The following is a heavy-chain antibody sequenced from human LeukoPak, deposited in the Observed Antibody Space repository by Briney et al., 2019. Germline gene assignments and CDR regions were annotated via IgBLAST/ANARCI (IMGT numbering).Heavy chain of an antibody. J-gene: IGHJ4*02. CDR2: ISYDGSNK. CDR3: AKDPAAYYYGSGSYHDY. D-gene: IGHD3-10*01. Sequence: GGSLRLPCAASGFTFSSYGMHWVRQAPGKGLEWVAVISYDGSNKYYADSVKGRFTISRDNSKNTLSLQMNSLRAEDKAGYYCAKDPAAYYYGSGSYHDYWGQGTLVTVSS. CDR1: GFTFSSYG. V-gene: IGHV3-30*18.